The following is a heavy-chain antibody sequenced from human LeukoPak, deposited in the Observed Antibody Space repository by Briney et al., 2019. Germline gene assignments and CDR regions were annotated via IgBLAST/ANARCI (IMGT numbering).Heavy chain of an antibody. CDR3: APGGIAAAGGGWFDP. V-gene: IGHV3-23*01. D-gene: IGHD6-13*01. CDR1: GFTFSSYA. J-gene: IGHJ5*02. Sequence: GGSLRLSCAASGFTFSSYAMSWVRQAPGKGLEWVSAISGSGGSTYYADSVKGRFTLSRDNSKNTLYLQMNSLRAEDTAVYYCAPGGIAAAGGGWFDPWGQGTLVTVSS. CDR2: ISGSGGST.